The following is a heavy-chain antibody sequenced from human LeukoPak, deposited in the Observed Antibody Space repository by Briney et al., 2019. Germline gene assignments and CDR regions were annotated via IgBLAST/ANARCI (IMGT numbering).Heavy chain of an antibody. CDR1: GYTFTGYY. CDR2: INPNSGGT. D-gene: IGHD5-12*01. V-gene: IGHV1-2*02. J-gene: IGHJ4*02. Sequence: GASVKVSCKASGYTFTGYYMHWVRQAPGQGLEWMGWINPNSGGTKYAQKFQGRVTMTRDTSISTAYMELSRLRSDDTAVYYCARVPHSGYDEDYWGQGTLVTVSS. CDR3: ARVPHSGYDEDY.